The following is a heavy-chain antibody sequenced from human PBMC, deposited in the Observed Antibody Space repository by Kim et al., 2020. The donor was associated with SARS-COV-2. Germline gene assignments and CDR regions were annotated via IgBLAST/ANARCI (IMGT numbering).Heavy chain of an antibody. CDR2: INGRGDTT. J-gene: IGHJ4*02. D-gene: IGHD3-10*02. Sequence: GGSLRLSCAASGFTFNNYAMNWFRQAPGKGLEWVSAINGRGDTTYYADSVKGRFTVSRDNSKNTLYLQMNSLRAEDAAVYHCAKVTSGAYVGVDHFDCWGQGTLVTVSS. CDR3: AKVTSGAYVGVDHFDC. CDR1: GFTFNNYA. V-gene: IGHV3-23*01.